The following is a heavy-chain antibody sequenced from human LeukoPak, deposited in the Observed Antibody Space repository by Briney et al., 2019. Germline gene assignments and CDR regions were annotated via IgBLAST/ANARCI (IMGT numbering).Heavy chain of an antibody. D-gene: IGHD3-10*01. V-gene: IGHV3-21*01. CDR2: ISSSSSYI. Sequence: TGGSLRLSCAASGFTFSSYSMNWVRQAPGKGLEWVSSISSSSSYIYYADSVKGRFTISRDNAKNSLYLQMNSLRAEDTAVYYCARDQGRYYGSGLMDVWGKGTTVTISS. CDR3: ARDQGRYYGSGLMDV. CDR1: GFTFSSYS. J-gene: IGHJ6*03.